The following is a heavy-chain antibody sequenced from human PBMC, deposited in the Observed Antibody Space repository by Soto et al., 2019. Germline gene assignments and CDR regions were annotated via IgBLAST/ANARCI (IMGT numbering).Heavy chain of an antibody. D-gene: IGHD3-10*01. CDR1: GGTFSSYT. J-gene: IGHJ4*02. V-gene: IGHV1-69*04. CDR2: IIPNLGIA. CDR3: ARDMVPPPSSPVDY. Sequence: KVSCKASGGTFSSYTISWVRQAPGQGLEWMGRIIPNLGIANYAQKFQGRVTITVDKSTSTAYMELSSLRSEDTAVYYCARDMVPPPSSPVDYWGQGTLVTVSS.